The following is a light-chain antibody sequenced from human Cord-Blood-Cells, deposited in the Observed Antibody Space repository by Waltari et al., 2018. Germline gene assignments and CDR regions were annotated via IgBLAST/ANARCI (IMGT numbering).Light chain of an antibody. CDR3: AAWDDSLSGYV. CDR1: SSNLGSNY. CDR2: RNN. V-gene: IGLV1-47*01. J-gene: IGLJ1*01. Sequence: AGQRVTISCSGSSSNLGSNYVYWYQQLPGTAPKLLIYRNNQRPSGVPDRFSGSKSGTSASLAISGLRSEDEADYYCAAWDDSLSGYVFGTGTKVTVL.